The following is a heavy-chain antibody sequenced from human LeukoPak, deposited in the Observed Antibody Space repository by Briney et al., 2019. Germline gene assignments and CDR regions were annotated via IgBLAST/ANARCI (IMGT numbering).Heavy chain of an antibody. CDR3: ANGAANLIPNWFDP. CDR1: GFTFSSFA. CDR2: PSDSGGST. D-gene: IGHD4/OR15-4a*01. Sequence: GGSLRLSCAASGFTFSSFAMSWLRQAPGKELEWILAPSDSGGSTYYADSGKGRFTISRDNSKNTLYLQMNSLRAEDTAVYYCANGAANLIPNWFDPWGQGTLVTVSS. V-gene: IGHV3-23*01. J-gene: IGHJ5*02.